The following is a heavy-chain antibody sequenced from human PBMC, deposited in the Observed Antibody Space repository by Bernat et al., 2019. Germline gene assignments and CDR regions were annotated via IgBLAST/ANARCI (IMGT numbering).Heavy chain of an antibody. CDR3: ARGIGMGSSDHYYYYMDV. CDR1: GYTFTGYY. J-gene: IGHJ6*03. CDR2: INPNSGGT. Sequence: QVQLVQSGAEVKKPGASVKVSCKASGYTFTGYYMHWVRQAPGQGLEWMGWINPNSGGTNYAEKFQGWVTVTRDTSISTAYMELSRLRSDDTAVYYGARGIGMGSSDHYYYYMDVWGNGTTVTVSS. D-gene: IGHD6-6*01. V-gene: IGHV1-2*04.